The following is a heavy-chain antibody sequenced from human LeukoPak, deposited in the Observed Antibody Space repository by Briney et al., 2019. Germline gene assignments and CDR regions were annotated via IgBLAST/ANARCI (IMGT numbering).Heavy chain of an antibody. J-gene: IGHJ4*02. Sequence: ASVKVSCXASGYRFTSYGISWVRQAPGQGLEWMGWISAYNGDTKYAQNLQGRVTMTTDTSTSTAYMELRSLRSDDTAVYYCARDYSMVRGAGGGYWGQGTLVTVSS. CDR1: GYRFTSYG. CDR3: ARDYSMVRGAGGGY. CDR2: ISAYNGDT. D-gene: IGHD3-10*01. V-gene: IGHV1-18*01.